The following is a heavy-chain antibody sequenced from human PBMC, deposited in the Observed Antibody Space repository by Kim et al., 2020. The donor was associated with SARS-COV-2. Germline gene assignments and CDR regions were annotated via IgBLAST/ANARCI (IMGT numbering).Heavy chain of an antibody. D-gene: IGHD6-19*01. V-gene: IGHV3-73*01. CDR1: GFTFSGSA. Sequence: GGSLRLSCAASGFTFSGSAMHWVRQASGKGLEWVGRIRSKANSYATAYAASVKGRFTISRDDSKNTAYLQMNSLKTEDTAVYYCTMGVARGYSSGWYYYGMDVWGQGTTVTVSS. CDR2: IRSKANSYAT. CDR3: TMGVARGYSSGWYYYGMDV. J-gene: IGHJ6*02.